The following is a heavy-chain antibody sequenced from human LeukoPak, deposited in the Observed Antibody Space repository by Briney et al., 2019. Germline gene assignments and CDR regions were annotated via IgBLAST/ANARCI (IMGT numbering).Heavy chain of an antibody. J-gene: IGHJ6*03. V-gene: IGHV3-43*01. D-gene: IGHD2-2*01. CDR2: ISWEGGDYT. CDR3: VKGQHASSPYHHMDV. CDR1: GFSFEDYT. Sequence: AGSLRLSCAASGFSFEDYTMHLIRQGPGKVLEWVSLISWEGGDYTKYTDSVKGRFTITRDSSKNFLYLQMNSLTTEDPASYYRVKGQHASSPYHHMDVWGKGTTVTVSS.